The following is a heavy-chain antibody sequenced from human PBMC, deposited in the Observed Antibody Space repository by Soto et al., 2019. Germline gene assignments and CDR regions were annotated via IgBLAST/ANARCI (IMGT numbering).Heavy chain of an antibody. CDR2: ISSSSSYI. V-gene: IGHV3-21*01. J-gene: IGHJ6*02. CDR3: ARDRGLLWFGELYYYYGMDV. Sequence: EVQLVESGGGLVKPVGSLRLSCAASGFTFSSYSMNWVRQAPGKGLEWVSSISSSSSYIYYADSVKGRFTISRDNAKNSLYLQMNSLRAEDTAVYYCARDRGLLWFGELYYYYGMDVWGQGTTVTVSS. D-gene: IGHD3-10*01. CDR1: GFTFSSYS.